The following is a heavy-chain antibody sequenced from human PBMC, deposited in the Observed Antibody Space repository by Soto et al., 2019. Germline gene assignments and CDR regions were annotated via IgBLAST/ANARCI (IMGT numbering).Heavy chain of an antibody. J-gene: IGHJ6*02. CDR2: IYHSGST. D-gene: IGHD3-22*01. V-gene: IGHV4-30-2*01. CDR3: ARRRHADSSGYLYYYYGMDV. Sequence: SETLSLTCAVSGGSISSGGYSWSWIRQPPGKGLEWIGYIYHSGSTYYNPSLKSRVTISVDRSKNQFSLKLSSVTAADTAVYYCARRRHADSSGYLYYYYGMDVWGQGTTVTVSS. CDR1: GGSISSGGYS.